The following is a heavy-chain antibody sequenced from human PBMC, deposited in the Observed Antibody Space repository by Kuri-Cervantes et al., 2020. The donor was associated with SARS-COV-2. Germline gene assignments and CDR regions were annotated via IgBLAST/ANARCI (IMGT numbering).Heavy chain of an antibody. Sequence: GESLKISCAASGFTFSNYDMNWVRQAPGKGLEWVSYISRSSSSIYYADSVKGRFTISRDNAKNSLYLQMNSLRDEDTAVYYCARDGLVGWHNPFSGNYYYGMDVWGQGTTVTVSS. J-gene: IGHJ6*02. CDR2: ISRSSSSI. V-gene: IGHV3-48*02. CDR1: GFTFSNYD. CDR3: ARDGLVGWHNPFSGNYYYGMDV. D-gene: IGHD1/OR15-1a*01.